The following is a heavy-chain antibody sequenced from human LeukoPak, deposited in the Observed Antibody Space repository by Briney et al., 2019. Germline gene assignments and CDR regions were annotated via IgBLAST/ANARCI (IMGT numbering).Heavy chain of an antibody. V-gene: IGHV4-34*01. CDR1: GGSFSGYY. D-gene: IGHD5-24*01. CDR2: INHSGST. CDR3: ASNPRVQVEMATISKFDY. Sequence: KPSETLSLTCAVYGGSFSGYYWSWIRQPPGKGLEWIGEINHSGSTNYNPSLKSRVTISVDTSKNQFSLKLSSVTAADTAVYYCASNPRVQVEMATISKFDYWGQGTLVTVSS. J-gene: IGHJ4*02.